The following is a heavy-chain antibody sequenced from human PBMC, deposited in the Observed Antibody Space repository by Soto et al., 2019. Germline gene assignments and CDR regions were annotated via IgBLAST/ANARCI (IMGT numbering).Heavy chain of an antibody. D-gene: IGHD2-8*02. CDR3: ARGAAAGANYYYYGMDV. CDR2: MNPNSGNT. CDR1: GYTFTSYD. J-gene: IGHJ6*02. V-gene: IGHV1-8*01. Sequence: ASVKVSCKASGYTFTSYDINWVRQATGQGLEWMGWMNPNSGNTGYAQKFQGRVTMTRNTSISTAYMELSSLRFEDTAVYYCARGAAAGANYYYYGMDVWGQGTTVTVSS.